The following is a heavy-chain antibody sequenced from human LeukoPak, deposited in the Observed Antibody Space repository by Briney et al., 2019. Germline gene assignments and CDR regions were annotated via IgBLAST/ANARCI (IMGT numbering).Heavy chain of an antibody. D-gene: IGHD3-9*01. Sequence: GGSMRLSCAASGFTFSSYWMSCVRQAPGKGLEWVANIKQDGSEKYYVDSVKGRFTISRDNAKNSLYLQMNSLRAEDTAVYYCARETRFYDILTGYPDPDYFDYWGQGTLVTVSS. V-gene: IGHV3-7*01. J-gene: IGHJ4*02. CDR3: ARETRFYDILTGYPDPDYFDY. CDR1: GFTFSSYW. CDR2: IKQDGSEK.